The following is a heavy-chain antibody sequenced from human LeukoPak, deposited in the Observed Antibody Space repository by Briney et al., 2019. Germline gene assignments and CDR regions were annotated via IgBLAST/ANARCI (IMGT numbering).Heavy chain of an antibody. Sequence: PGGSLRLSCAASGFIVSNNYMNWVRQAPGKGLEWVSAISGSGGSTYYADSVKGRFTISRDNSKNTLYLQMNSLRAEDTAVYYCAKEGPLTGTDPFDYWGQGTLVTVSS. V-gene: IGHV3-23*01. CDR2: ISGSGGST. CDR1: GFIVSNNY. CDR3: AKEGPLTGTDPFDY. J-gene: IGHJ4*02. D-gene: IGHD1-7*01.